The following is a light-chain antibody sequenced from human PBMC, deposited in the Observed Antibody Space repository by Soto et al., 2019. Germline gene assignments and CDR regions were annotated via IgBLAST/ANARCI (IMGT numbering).Light chain of an antibody. Sequence: QSVLTQPPSASATPGQRVTISCSGSSSNIGSNYVYWYQQLPGTAPKLLIYRNNQRPSGVPDRFSGSKSGTSASLAISGLRSEEEDDYYCAAWDDSLSGVVFGGGTKLTVL. V-gene: IGLV1-47*01. J-gene: IGLJ2*01. CDR1: SSNIGSNY. CDR2: RNN. CDR3: AAWDDSLSGVV.